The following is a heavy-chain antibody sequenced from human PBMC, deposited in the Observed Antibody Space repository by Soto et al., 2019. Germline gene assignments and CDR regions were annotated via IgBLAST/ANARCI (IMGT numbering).Heavy chain of an antibody. CDR2: IWYDGSNK. CDR3: ARDSRKITMVRGGFFDY. CDR1: GFTFSSYG. D-gene: IGHD3-10*01. Sequence: GGSLRLSCAASGFTFSSYGMHWVRQAPGKGLEWVAVIWYDGSNKYYADSVKGRFTISRDNSKNTLYLQMNSLRAEDTAVYYCARDSRKITMVRGGFFDYWGQGTLVTSPQ. J-gene: IGHJ4*02. V-gene: IGHV3-33*01.